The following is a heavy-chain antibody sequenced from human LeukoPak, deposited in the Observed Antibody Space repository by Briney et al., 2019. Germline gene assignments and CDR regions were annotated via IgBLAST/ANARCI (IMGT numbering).Heavy chain of an antibody. J-gene: IGHJ4*02. Sequence: SETLSLTCTVSGTSISSYYWNWIRQPAGKGLEWIGRIYSSGSTNLNPSLKSRVTMSVARSKNQFSLRLSSVTAADTAIYYCARGTPTDTTMITIWGQGTLVTVSS. CDR2: IYSSGST. V-gene: IGHV4-4*07. CDR1: GTSISSYY. CDR3: ARGTPTDTTMITI. D-gene: IGHD5-18*01.